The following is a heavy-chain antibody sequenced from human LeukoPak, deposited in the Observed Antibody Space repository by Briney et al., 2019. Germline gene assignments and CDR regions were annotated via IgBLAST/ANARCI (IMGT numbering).Heavy chain of an antibody. Sequence: GGSLRLSCAASGFTFSSYAMHWVRQAPGKGLEWVAVIAYDGSNKYYADSVKGRFTISRDNSKNTLYLQMNSLRAGDTAVYYCARAAYYYGSGSYYYYYYGMDVWGQGTTVTVSS. CDR2: IAYDGSNK. CDR1: GFTFSSYA. V-gene: IGHV3-30-3*01. J-gene: IGHJ6*02. D-gene: IGHD3-10*01. CDR3: ARAAYYYGSGSYYYYYYGMDV.